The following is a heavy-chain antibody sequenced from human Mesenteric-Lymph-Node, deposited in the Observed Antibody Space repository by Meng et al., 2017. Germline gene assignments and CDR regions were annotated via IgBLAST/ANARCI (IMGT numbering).Heavy chain of an antibody. J-gene: IGHJ4*02. CDR1: GYSFTNYW. CDR3: GRGSDSVGGSYRPFDY. CDR2: IYPGDSDT. V-gene: IGHV5-51*01. Sequence: GESLKISCKGSGYSFTNYWIGWVRQMPGKGLEWMGIIYPGDSDTRYSPSFQGQVTISADNSFTTAYLQWSSLKASDTAMYYCGRGSDSVGGSYRPFDYWGQGTLVTVSS. D-gene: IGHD3-16*02.